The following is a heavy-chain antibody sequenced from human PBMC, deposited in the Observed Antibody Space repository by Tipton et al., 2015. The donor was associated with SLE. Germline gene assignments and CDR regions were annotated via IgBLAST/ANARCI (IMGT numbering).Heavy chain of an antibody. D-gene: IGHD2-15*01. J-gene: IGHJ4*02. Sequence: SLRLSCAASGFTFSSYAMSWVRQAPGKGLEWVAVISYDGSNKYYADSVKGRFTISRDNSKNTLYLQMNSLRAEDTAVYYCAKPAAIVDPGFDYWGQGTLVTVSS. CDR1: GFTFSSYA. V-gene: IGHV3-30*18. CDR3: AKPAAIVDPGFDY. CDR2: ISYDGSNK.